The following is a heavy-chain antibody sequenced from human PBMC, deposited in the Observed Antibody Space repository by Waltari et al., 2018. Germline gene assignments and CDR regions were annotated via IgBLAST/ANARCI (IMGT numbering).Heavy chain of an antibody. J-gene: IGHJ5*02. CDR3: ARTGSGELSLLGWFDP. D-gene: IGHD3-16*02. CDR2: INAGNGNT. CDR1: GYTFTSYA. Sequence: QVQLVQSGAEVKKPGASVKVSCKASGYTFTSYAMHWVRQAPGQRLEWMGWINAGNGNTKYSQKFQGRVTITRDTSASTAYMELSSLRSEDTAVYYCARTGSGELSLLGWFDPWGQGTLVTVSS. V-gene: IGHV1-3*01.